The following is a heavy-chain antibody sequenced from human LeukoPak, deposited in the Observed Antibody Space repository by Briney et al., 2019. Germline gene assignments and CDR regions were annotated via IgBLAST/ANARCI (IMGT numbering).Heavy chain of an antibody. D-gene: IGHD2-21*02. J-gene: IGHJ4*02. Sequence: GGSLRLSCAASGFTVDRKHMTWVRQAPGKGLQWISFIYTGGNTYYSDSVKGRFTVSRDTYKNTLYLQMESLRDEGTGVYRCPGRDGGDYPYFDYWGPGTLVTVSS. CDR3: PGRDGGDYPYFDY. CDR2: IYTGGNT. CDR1: GFTVDRKH. V-gene: IGHV3-66*01.